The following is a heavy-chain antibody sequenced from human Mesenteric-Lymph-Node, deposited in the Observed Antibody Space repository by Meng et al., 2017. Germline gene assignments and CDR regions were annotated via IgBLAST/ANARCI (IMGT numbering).Heavy chain of an antibody. V-gene: IGHV3-43D*03. CDR3: ARDSVGSRTIFGVVIHDY. J-gene: IGHJ4*02. CDR1: GFTFDDYA. CDR2: ISWDGGST. D-gene: IGHD3-3*01. Sequence: GESLKISCAASGFTFDDYAMHWVRQAPGKGLEWVSLISWDGGSTYYADSVKGRFTISRDNSKNTLYLQMNSLRAEDTAVYYCARDSVGSRTIFGVVIHDYWGQGTLVTVSS.